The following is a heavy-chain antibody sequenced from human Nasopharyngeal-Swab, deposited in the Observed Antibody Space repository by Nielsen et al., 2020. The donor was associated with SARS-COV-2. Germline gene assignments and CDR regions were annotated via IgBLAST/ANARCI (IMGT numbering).Heavy chain of an antibody. V-gene: IGHV1-8*01. CDR2: MTPKTGYT. CDR3: ARGGPVAFDY. J-gene: IGHJ4*02. Sequence: ASVKVSCKASGCTFTTYDINGVRQAAGQGPEGMGWMTPKTGYTGYAQKFQGSVTMTWNTSISTAYMDLSSLTSEDTAVYYFARGGPVAFDYWGQGSLVIVSS. D-gene: IGHD6-19*01. CDR1: GCTFTTYD.